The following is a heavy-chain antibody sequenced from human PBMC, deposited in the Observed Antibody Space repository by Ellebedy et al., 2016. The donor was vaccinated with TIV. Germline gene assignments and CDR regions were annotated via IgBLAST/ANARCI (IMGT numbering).Heavy chain of an antibody. D-gene: IGHD3-16*01. CDR3: VRDGSYDYGDY. V-gene: IGHV3-74*01. J-gene: IGHJ4*02. Sequence: PGGSLRLSCAASGFTFSIYAMSWVRQAPGKGLEWVSRIYNDGSSTSYADSVEGRFTISRDNPKNTVYLQMNSLRVEDTAVYYCVRDGSYDYGDYWGQGTVVTVSS. CDR2: IYNDGSST. CDR1: GFTFSIYA.